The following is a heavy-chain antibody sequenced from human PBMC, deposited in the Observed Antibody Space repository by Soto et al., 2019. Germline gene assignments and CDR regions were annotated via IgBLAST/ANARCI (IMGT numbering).Heavy chain of an antibody. D-gene: IGHD3-16*01. V-gene: IGHV3-74*01. CDR1: GFTFRNQW. CDR2: INGDGTRA. CDR3: ERGGEVGRGDVIDI. J-gene: IGHJ6*02. Sequence: EVQLEESGGGAVQLGESLRVTCVASGFTFRNQWMHWVRQVPGKGLVWVSRINGDGTRASYADFVKGRFTISRDNARNLLFLQLNSLTVEDAGVYHCERGGEVGRGDVIDIWGPGTTVAVSS.